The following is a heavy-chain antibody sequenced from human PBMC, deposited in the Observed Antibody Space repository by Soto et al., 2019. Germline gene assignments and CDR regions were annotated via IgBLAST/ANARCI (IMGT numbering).Heavy chain of an antibody. V-gene: IGHV2-5*01. CDR3: AHRVGGSYPVMPGLRHNWFDP. J-gene: IGHJ5*02. CDR1: GFSLSTSGVG. D-gene: IGHD1-26*01. Sequence: SGPTLVKPTQTLTLTCTFSGFSLSTSGVGVGWIRQPPGKALEWLALIYWNDDKRYSPSLKSRLTITKDTSKNQVVLTMTNMDPVDTATYYCAHRVGGSYPVMPGLRHNWFDPWGQGTLVTVSS. CDR2: IYWNDDK.